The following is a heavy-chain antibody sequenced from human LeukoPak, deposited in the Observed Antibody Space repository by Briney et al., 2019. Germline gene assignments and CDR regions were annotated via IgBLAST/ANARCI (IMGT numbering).Heavy chain of an antibody. CDR3: ARGLITMVRGAPSYMDV. J-gene: IGHJ6*03. CDR1: GGSFSGYY. CDR2: INHSGST. D-gene: IGHD3-10*01. Sequence: SETLSLTCAVYGGSFSGYYWSWIRQPPGKGLEWIGEINHSGSTNYNPSLKSRVTISVDTSKNQFPLKLSSVTAADTVVYYCARGLITMVRGAPSYMDVWGKGTTVTVSS. V-gene: IGHV4-34*01.